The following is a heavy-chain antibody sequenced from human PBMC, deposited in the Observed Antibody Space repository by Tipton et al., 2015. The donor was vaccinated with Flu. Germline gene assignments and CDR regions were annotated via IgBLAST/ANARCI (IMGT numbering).Heavy chain of an antibody. CDR3: AREPSSDYGMDV. CDR2: IYYSGTT. Sequence: TLSLTCTVSGGSISTTIYYWGWVRQPPGKGLEWIGSIYYSGTTYYNPSLKSRVTISIDTSKNQFSLKLTSVTAADTAVYYCAREPSSDYGMDVWGQGTTVTVS. J-gene: IGHJ6*02. V-gene: IGHV4-39*07. CDR1: GGSISTTIYY.